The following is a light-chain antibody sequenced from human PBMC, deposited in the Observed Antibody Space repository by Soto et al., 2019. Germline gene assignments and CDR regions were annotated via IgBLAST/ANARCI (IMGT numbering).Light chain of an antibody. CDR1: SSNIGINE. Sequence: QPVLTQPPSASGTPGQRVTVSCSGSSSNIGINEVNWYRQLPGTAPKLLIYSNDHRPSGVPDRFSGSKVGTSSSLAISGLQSEDEGDYYCAAWDDRLNGVVFGGGTKLTVL. J-gene: IGLJ2*01. CDR2: SND. CDR3: AAWDDRLNGVV. V-gene: IGLV1-44*01.